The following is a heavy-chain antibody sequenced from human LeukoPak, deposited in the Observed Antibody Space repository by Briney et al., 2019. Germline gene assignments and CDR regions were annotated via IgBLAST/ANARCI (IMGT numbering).Heavy chain of an antibody. CDR2: ISYSGTT. Sequence: SETLSLTCTVSGGSISSYYWSWIRQPPGKGLEWIGYISYSGTTNYNPSVKSRVTISVDTSKNQFSLNLSSVTAADTAVYYCARGGTSASGSFPYWGQGTLVTVSS. CDR1: GGSISSYY. V-gene: IGHV4-59*01. J-gene: IGHJ4*02. D-gene: IGHD3-10*01. CDR3: ARGGTSASGSFPY.